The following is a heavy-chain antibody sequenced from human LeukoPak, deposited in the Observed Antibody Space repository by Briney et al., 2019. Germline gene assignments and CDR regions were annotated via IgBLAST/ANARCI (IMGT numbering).Heavy chain of an antibody. V-gene: IGHV3-30*02. CDR2: IQYDGSNK. CDR1: GFTFSSYG. J-gene: IGHJ4*02. Sequence: GGSLRLSCAASGFTFSSYGMHWVRQAPGKGLEWVAFIQYDGSNKYYADSVKGRFTISRDNSKNTLYLQMNSLRAEDTAVYYCAKDGPEYYDYVWGSYRYYGYYFDYWGQGTLVTVSS. CDR3: AKDGPEYYDYVWGSYRYYGYYFDY. D-gene: IGHD3-16*02.